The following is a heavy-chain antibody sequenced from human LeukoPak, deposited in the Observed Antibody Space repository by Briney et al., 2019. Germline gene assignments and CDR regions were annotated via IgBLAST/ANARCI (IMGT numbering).Heavy chain of an antibody. V-gene: IGHV3-23*01. Sequence: GGSLRLSCAASGFTFSSYAMSWVRQAPGKGLEWVSAISGSGGSTYYADSVKGRFTISRDNSKNTLYPQMNSLRAEDTAVYYCATAAAVGHSSSWYYYGMDVWGKGTTVTVSS. D-gene: IGHD6-13*01. CDR2: ISGSGGST. CDR3: ATAAAVGHSSSWYYYGMDV. J-gene: IGHJ6*04. CDR1: GFTFSSYA.